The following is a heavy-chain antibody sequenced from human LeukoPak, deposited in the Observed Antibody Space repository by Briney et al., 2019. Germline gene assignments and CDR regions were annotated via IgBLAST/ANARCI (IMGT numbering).Heavy chain of an antibody. CDR3: ARVSGSRNYYFGAFDI. CDR1: GFTFRSYW. J-gene: IGHJ3*02. D-gene: IGHD3-10*01. V-gene: IGHV3-74*01. Sequence: PGGSLRLSCATSGFTFRSYWMHWVRQAPGKGLVWVSRLNFDGSDTSYADSVQGRFTISRDNAKNTLYLQMNSLRAEDTAMYYCARVSGSRNYYFGAFDIWGQGTMVTVSS. CDR2: LNFDGSDT.